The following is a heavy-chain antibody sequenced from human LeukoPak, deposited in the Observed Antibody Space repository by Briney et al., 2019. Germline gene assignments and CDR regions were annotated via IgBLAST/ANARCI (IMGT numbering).Heavy chain of an antibody. CDR1: VYTFTSYG. V-gene: IGHV1-18*01. J-gene: IGHJ5*02. D-gene: IGHD1-26*01. CDR3: ARDLIVGATNWFDP. CDR2: ISAYNGNT. Sequence: GASVKVSCKASVYTFTSYGLRWVRQAPGQGLEWMGWISAYNGNTNYAQKLQGRVTMTTDTSTSTAYMELRSLRSDDTAVYYCARDLIVGATNWFDPWGQGTLVTVSS.